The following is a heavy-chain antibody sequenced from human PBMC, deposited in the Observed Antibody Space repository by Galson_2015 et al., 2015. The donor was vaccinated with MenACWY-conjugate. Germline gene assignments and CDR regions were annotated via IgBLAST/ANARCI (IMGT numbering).Heavy chain of an antibody. CDR3: ARSVWGSYRHHYFDY. V-gene: IGHV3-74*01. CDR1: GFTFSGYW. Sequence: SLRLSCAASGFTFSGYWMHWVRHFPGKGLVWVSRVNNDGSTTNYADSVKGRFTISRDHAKKTVYLQMNSLRAEDTAVYYCARSVWGSYRHHYFDYWGQGTLVTVSS. D-gene: IGHD3-16*02. CDR2: VNNDGSTT. J-gene: IGHJ4*02.